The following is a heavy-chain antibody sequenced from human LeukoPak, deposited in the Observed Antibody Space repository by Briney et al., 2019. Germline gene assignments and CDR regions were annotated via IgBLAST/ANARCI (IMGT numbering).Heavy chain of an antibody. D-gene: IGHD6-6*01. Sequence: ASVKVSCKASGGTFGSYAISWVRQAPGQGLEWMGGIIPIFGTANYAQKFQGRVTITTDESTSTAYMQLSSLRSEDTAVYYCARKKGYSSFYDYYYMDVWGKGTTVTVSS. J-gene: IGHJ6*03. CDR1: GGTFGSYA. V-gene: IGHV1-69*05. CDR2: IIPIFGTA. CDR3: ARKKGYSSFYDYYYMDV.